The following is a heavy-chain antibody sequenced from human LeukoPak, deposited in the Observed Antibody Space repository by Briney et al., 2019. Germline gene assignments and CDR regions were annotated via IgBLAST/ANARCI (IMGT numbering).Heavy chain of an antibody. V-gene: IGHV3-23*01. D-gene: IGHD2-21*01. Sequence: AGGSLRLSCAASGFTVSRYDMTWVRQAPGKGLEWVSSIGDGGGSTYADSVKGRFTISRDSSKNTLYLQMNNLRAEDTAIYYCAKAIPYWYFDLWGRGTLVTVSS. J-gene: IGHJ2*01. CDR1: GFTVSRYD. CDR3: AKAIPYWYFDL. CDR2: IGDGGGST.